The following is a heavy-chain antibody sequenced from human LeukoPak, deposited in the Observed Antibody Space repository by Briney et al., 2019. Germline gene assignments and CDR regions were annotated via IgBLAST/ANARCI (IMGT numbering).Heavy chain of an antibody. CDR1: GGSISSYY. Sequence: PSKTLSLTCTVSGGSISSYYWSWIRQPPGKGLEWIGYIYYSGSTYYNPSLKSRATISVDTSKNQFSLKLSSVTAADTAVYYCARGPRFDYWGQGTLVTVSS. J-gene: IGHJ4*02. V-gene: IGHV4-59*12. CDR2: IYYSGST. CDR3: ARGPRFDY.